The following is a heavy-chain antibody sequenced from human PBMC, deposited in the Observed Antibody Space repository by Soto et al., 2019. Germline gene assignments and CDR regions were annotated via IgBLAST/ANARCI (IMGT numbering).Heavy chain of an antibody. CDR3: ARTLHRSGDDCPFDR. CDR2: VYHDGTT. D-gene: IGHD5-12*01. Sequence: PSETLSLTCTVSGDSISDYFWSWIRQSPGKGLEWIGYVYHDGTTFYNPSLKSRVTISVGTSRNQFSLNLNSVTAADTAVYYCARTLHRSGDDCPFDRWGQGTLVPVSP. J-gene: IGHJ4*02. CDR1: GDSISDYF. V-gene: IGHV4-59*01.